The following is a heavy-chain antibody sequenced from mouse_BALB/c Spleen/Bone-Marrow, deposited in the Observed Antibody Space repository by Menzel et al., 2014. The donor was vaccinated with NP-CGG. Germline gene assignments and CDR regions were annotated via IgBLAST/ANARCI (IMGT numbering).Heavy chain of an antibody. V-gene: IGHV1S81*02. CDR3: TRSGPGFAY. J-gene: IGHJ3*01. CDR1: GYTFTSYF. Sequence: LKQSGAELVKPGASVKLSCKASGYTFTSYFLYWVKQRPGQGLEWIGEINPSSGGTNFNEKFKSKATLTIDKSSSTVYMQLSSLTSEDSAVYYCTRSGPGFAYWGQGTLVTVSA. CDR2: INPSSGGT.